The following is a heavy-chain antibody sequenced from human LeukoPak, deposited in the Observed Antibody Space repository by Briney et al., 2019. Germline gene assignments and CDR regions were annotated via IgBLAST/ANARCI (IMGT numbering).Heavy chain of an antibody. CDR2: ISWNGGTI. D-gene: IGHD3-16*01. CDR1: GFTFDDYA. J-gene: IGHJ3*02. Sequence: PGGSLRLSCAASGFTFDDYAMHWVRQAPGKGLEWVSGISWNGGTIAYADSVKGRFTISRDNAKNSLYLQMNSLRAEDTAFYYCAKDIGSIDVFDIWGQGTMATVSS. V-gene: IGHV3-9*01. CDR3: AKDIGSIDVFDI.